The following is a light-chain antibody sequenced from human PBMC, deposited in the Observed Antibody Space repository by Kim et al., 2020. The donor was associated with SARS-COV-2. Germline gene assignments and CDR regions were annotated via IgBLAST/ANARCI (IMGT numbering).Light chain of an antibody. CDR3: QEYYSTPFT. V-gene: IGKV4-1*01. CDR1: QSVLYSSTNKNY. J-gene: IGKJ4*01. Sequence: IVMTQSPDSLAVSLGERATVNCKSSQSVLYSSTNKNYLAWYQQKPGQPPKLLIYWASIRESGVPDRFSGSGSGTDFTLTISGLQAEDVAVYYCQEYYSTPFTFGGGTKVDIK. CDR2: WAS.